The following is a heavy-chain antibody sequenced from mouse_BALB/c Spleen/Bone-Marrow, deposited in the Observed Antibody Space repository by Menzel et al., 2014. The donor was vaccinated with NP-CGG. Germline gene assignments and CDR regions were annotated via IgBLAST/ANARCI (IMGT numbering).Heavy chain of an antibody. CDR2: IWSGGNT. V-gene: IGHV2-2*01. Sequence: VKLMESGPGLVQPSQSLSITCTVSGSSLTTYGVHWVRQSPGKGLEWLGAIWSGGNTDYNAAFISRLSISKDNSKSQVFFEMNSLQAYDTAIYYCARKLRFYAMDYWGQGTSVTVSS. J-gene: IGHJ4*01. CDR3: ARKLRFYAMDY. D-gene: IGHD1-1*01. CDR1: GSSLTTYG.